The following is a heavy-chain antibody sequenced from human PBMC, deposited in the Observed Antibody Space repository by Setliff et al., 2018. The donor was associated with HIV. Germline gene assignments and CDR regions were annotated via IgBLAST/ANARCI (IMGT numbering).Heavy chain of an antibody. Sequence: SETLSLTCSVSGGSISSHYWAWIRQPPGKGLEWIGSIYHSGSTHYNPSLRSRVTISVDTSKNQISLRLSSVTAADTAVYYCARLSGGMVPNYWGQGTLVTVSS. J-gene: IGHJ4*02. D-gene: IGHD3-10*01. CDR2: IYHSGST. CDR1: GGSISSHY. V-gene: IGHV4-39*01. CDR3: ARLSGGMVPNY.